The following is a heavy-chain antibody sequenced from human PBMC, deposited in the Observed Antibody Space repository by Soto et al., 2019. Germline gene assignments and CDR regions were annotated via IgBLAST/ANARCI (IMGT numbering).Heavy chain of an antibody. J-gene: IGHJ6*02. V-gene: IGHV3-23*01. CDR2: ISGSGGST. CDR1: GFTFSCNA. D-gene: IGHD3-3*01. Sequence: LXLSCATSGFTFSCNAMSWCLQAPGKGLEWVSVISGSGGSTYYADSVKGRFTISRDNSKNTLYLQMNSLRAEDTAVYYCAHTYDFWSGWDGMDVWGQGTTVTVSS. CDR3: AHTYDFWSGWDGMDV.